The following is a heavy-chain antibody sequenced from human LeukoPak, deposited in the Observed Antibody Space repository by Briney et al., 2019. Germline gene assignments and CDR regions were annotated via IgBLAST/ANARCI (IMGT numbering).Heavy chain of an antibody. D-gene: IGHD2-15*01. J-gene: IGHJ5*02. CDR3: ARRVDATRWFDP. Sequence: GGSLRLSCAASGFTFSNYFMHWDRQAPGKGLVWVSRINSDGTTTMYADSVKGRFTISRDNAKNTLYLQMNSLRDEDTAVYYSARRVDATRWFDPWGQGTLVAVSS. CDR2: INSDGTTT. V-gene: IGHV3-74*03. CDR1: GFTFSNYF.